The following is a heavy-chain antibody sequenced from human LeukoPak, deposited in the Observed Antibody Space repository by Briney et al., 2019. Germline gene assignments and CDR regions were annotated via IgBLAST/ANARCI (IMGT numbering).Heavy chain of an antibody. V-gene: IGHV1-69*05. CDR1: GYTFTSYY. CDR2: IIPIFGTA. Sequence: GASVKVSCKASGYTFTSYYMHWVRQAPGQGLEWMGGIIPIFGTANYAQKFQGRVTITTDESTSTAYMELSSLRSEDTAVYYCASVDTAMATDAFDIWGQGTMVTVSS. CDR3: ASVDTAMATDAFDI. J-gene: IGHJ3*02. D-gene: IGHD5-18*01.